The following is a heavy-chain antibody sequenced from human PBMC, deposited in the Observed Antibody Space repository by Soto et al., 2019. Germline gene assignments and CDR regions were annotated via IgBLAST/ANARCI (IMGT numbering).Heavy chain of an antibody. J-gene: IGHJ4*02. CDR3: AKDSWWAVVGTGRFGRHPSDYFDY. CDR1: GFTFSSYA. V-gene: IGHV3-23*01. Sequence: GGSLRLSCAASGFTFSSYAMSWVRQAPGKGLEWVSAISGSGGSTYYADSVKGRFTISRVNSKNTLYLQMNSLRAEETAVYKCAKDSWWAVVGTGRFGRHPSDYFDYWGQGTLVTVSS. CDR2: ISGSGGST. D-gene: IGHD6-19*01.